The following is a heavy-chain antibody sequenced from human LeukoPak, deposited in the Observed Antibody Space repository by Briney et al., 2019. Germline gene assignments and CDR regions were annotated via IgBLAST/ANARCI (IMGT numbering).Heavy chain of an antibody. J-gene: IGHJ4*02. Sequence: PGGSLRLSCAVSGFTFSSYALNWVRQAPGKGLEWVSAISGSGGSTYYADPVKSRFTISRDNSKNTLYLQMNSLRAEDTAVYYCAKGIVVVPVDVDYWGQGTLVTVSS. V-gene: IGHV3-23*01. D-gene: IGHD2-2*01. CDR1: GFTFSSYA. CDR2: ISGSGGST. CDR3: AKGIVVVPVDVDY.